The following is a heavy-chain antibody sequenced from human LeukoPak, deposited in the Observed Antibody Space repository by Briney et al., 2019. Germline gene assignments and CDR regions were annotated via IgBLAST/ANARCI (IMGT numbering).Heavy chain of an antibody. CDR3: ARPNPYNWKYDYFDY. J-gene: IGHJ4*02. V-gene: IGHV1-18*01. Sequence: ASVKVSCKASGYTFTSYGISWVRQAPGQGLEWMGWISAYNGNTNYAQKLQGRVTMTTDTSTSTAYMELRSLRSDDTAVYYCARPNPYNWKYDYFDYWGQGTLVTVSS. D-gene: IGHD1-7*01. CDR2: ISAYNGNT. CDR1: GYTFTSYG.